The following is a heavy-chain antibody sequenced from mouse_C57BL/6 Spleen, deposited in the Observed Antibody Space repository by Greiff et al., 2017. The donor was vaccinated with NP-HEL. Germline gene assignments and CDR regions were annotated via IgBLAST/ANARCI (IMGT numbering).Heavy chain of an antibody. D-gene: IGHD2-4*01. CDR2: IDPSDSET. J-gene: IGHJ2*01. Sequence: VQLQQPGAELVRPGSSVKLSCKASGYTFTSYWMHWVKQRPIQGLEWIGNIDPSDSETHYNQKFKDKATLTVDKSSSTAYMQLSSLTSEDSAVYYCARSGYDYDGYYFDYWGQGTTLTVSS. CDR3: ARSGYDYDGYYFDY. CDR1: GYTFTSYW. V-gene: IGHV1-52*01.